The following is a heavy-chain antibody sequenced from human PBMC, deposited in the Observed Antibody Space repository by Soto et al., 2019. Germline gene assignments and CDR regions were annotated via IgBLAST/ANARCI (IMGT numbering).Heavy chain of an antibody. Sequence: LKISCAASGFTINMFGMSWVRQAPGKGLEWVAGISFDGINKYYADSVKGRFVISRDNSKNTIKLQMLSLRVEDTAVYYCANLDPVGSGLEYWGQGTLVTVSS. CDR1: GFTINMFG. J-gene: IGHJ4*02. V-gene: IGHV3-30*18. CDR2: ISFDGINK. D-gene: IGHD1-1*01. CDR3: ANLDPVGSGLEY.